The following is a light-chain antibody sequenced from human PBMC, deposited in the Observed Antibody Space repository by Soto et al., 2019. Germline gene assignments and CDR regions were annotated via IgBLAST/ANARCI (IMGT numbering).Light chain of an antibody. CDR1: QSISNW. Sequence: DIQMTQSPSTLSASVGDRVTITCRASQSISNWLAWYQQKPGKAPKLLIYDASSLHNGVPSRFSGSGSGTEFTLTISSLQPDDFATYYCQQYKTYGGIFGGGTKVDIK. V-gene: IGKV1-5*01. J-gene: IGKJ4*01. CDR2: DAS. CDR3: QQYKTYGGI.